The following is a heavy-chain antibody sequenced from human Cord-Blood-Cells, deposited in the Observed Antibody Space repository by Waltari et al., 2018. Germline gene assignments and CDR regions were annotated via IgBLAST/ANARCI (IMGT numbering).Heavy chain of an antibody. CDR3: ARPSNWYFDL. CDR2: IYHSGST. Sequence: QVQLQESGPGLVKPSETLSLTCTVSGYPLTSGYSRGWIRQPPGKGLEWIGSIYHSGSTYYNPSLKSRVTISVDTSKNQFSLKLSSVTAADTAVYYCARPSNWYFDLWGRGTLVTVSS. CDR1: GYPLTSGYS. J-gene: IGHJ2*01. V-gene: IGHV4-38-2*02.